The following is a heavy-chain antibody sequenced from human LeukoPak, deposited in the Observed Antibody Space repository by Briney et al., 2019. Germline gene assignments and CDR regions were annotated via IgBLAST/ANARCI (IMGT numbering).Heavy chain of an antibody. D-gene: IGHD6-13*01. J-gene: IGHJ4*02. CDR3: ARDHDYSSDY. Sequence: GGSLRLSCAASGFTFSNFWMSWVRQAPGKGLEWVANINQDGSEKYYVDSVRGRFTISRDNAKNSLYLQMNSLRAEDTAVYYCARDHDYSSDYWGQGTLVTVSS. V-gene: IGHV3-7*04. CDR2: INQDGSEK. CDR1: GFTFSNFW.